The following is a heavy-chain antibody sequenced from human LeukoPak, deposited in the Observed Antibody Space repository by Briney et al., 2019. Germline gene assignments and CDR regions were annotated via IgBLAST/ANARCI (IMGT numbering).Heavy chain of an antibody. V-gene: IGHV4-61*01. CDR1: GGSVSSGSYY. J-gene: IGHJ4*02. CDR3: AREEASYCSSTSCYGIDY. CDR2: IYYSGST. D-gene: IGHD2-2*01. Sequence: KPSETLSLTCTVSGGSVSSGSYYWSWIRQPPGKGLEWIGYIYYSGSTNYNPSLKSRVPISVDTFKNQFSLKLSSVTAADTAVYYCAREEASYCSSTSCYGIDYWGQGTLVTVSS.